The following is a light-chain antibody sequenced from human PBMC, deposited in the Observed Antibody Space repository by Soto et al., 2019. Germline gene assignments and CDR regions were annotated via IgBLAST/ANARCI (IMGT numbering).Light chain of an antibody. CDR1: SGHSNYA. J-gene: IGLJ2*01. V-gene: IGLV4-69*02. CDR3: QTWGPDIDVI. Sequence: QLVLTQSPSASASLGTSVKLTGTLSSGHSNYAIPWHQQQPNKGPRYLMRLNSDGSHNKGDGIPERFSGSSSGAERYLTISSLQSEDEADYYCQTWGPDIDVIFGGGTKLTVL. CDR2: LNSDGSH.